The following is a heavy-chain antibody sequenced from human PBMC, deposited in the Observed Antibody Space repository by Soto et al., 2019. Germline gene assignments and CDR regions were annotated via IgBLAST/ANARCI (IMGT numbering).Heavy chain of an antibody. CDR2: ISWNSGSI. D-gene: IGHD6-19*01. CDR3: ANSVANFHPFDY. Sequence: EVQLVESGGGLVQPGRSLRLSCAASGLTFDDYAMHWVRQAPGKGLEWVSGISWNSGSIGYADSVKGRFTISRDNAKNSLYLQLNSLRAEDTALYYCANSVANFHPFDYWGQGTLVTVSS. CDR1: GLTFDDYA. J-gene: IGHJ4*02. V-gene: IGHV3-9*01.